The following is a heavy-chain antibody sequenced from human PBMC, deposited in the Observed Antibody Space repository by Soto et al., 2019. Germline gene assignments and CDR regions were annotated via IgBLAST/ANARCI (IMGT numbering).Heavy chain of an antibody. CDR3: AIHCLLVNLTCYPPHDAFVI. CDR2: IYYSGST. J-gene: IGHJ3*02. D-gene: IGHD3-9*01. CDR1: GGSISSSSYY. Sequence: QLQLQESGPGLVKPSETLSLTCTVSGGSISSSSYYWGWIRQPPGMGLEWIGSIYYSGSTYYKPSLKSRVTLSAVTSVNQSLVKLSSVTATDPAMYYSAIHCLLVNLTCYPPHDAFVIWFQDPMVTVSS. V-gene: IGHV4-39*01.